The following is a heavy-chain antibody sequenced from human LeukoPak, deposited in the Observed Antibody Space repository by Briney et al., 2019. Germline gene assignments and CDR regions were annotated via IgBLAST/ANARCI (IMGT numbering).Heavy chain of an antibody. Sequence: PRRSLRLSCAASGFTFSSYAMHWVRQAPGKGLEWVANIKQDGSEESYVDSVKGRFTISRDNAKSSLYLQMNSLRAEDTAVYYCATGLNAACAHWGQGTLVTVSS. J-gene: IGHJ4*02. V-gene: IGHV3-7*04. CDR2: IKQDGSEE. D-gene: IGHD2-15*01. CDR1: GFTFSSYA. CDR3: ATGLNAACAH.